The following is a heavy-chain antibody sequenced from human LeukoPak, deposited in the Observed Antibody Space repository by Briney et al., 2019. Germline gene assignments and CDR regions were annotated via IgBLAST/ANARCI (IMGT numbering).Heavy chain of an antibody. D-gene: IGHD3-10*01. V-gene: IGHV3-21*01. CDR2: ISSSSSYI. Sequence: GGSLRLSCAASGFTFSSYSMNWVRQAPGKGLEWVSFISSSSSYIYYADSVKGRFTISRDNAKNSLYLQMNSLRAEDTAVYYCARDPGFGELIKWGQGTLVTVSS. CDR3: ARDPGFGELIK. CDR1: GFTFSSYS. J-gene: IGHJ4*02.